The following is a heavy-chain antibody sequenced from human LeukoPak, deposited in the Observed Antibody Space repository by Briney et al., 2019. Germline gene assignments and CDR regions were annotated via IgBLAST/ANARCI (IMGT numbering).Heavy chain of an antibody. V-gene: IGHV3-11*01. CDR1: GFTFSDYY. CDR2: ISSSGSSI. J-gene: IGHJ4*02. D-gene: IGHD3-10*01. CDR3: AKSRSSGSYCIDY. Sequence: GGSLRLSCAASGFTFSDYYMRWLRQAPGKGLEWVSDISSSGSSIYYADSVKGRFTISRDNAKNSLYLQMNSLRAEDTAVYYCAKSRSSGSYCIDYWGQGTLVTVSS.